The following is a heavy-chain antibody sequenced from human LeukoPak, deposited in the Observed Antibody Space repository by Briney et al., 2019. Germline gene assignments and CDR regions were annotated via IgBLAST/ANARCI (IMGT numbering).Heavy chain of an antibody. CDR2: IYTSRST. Sequence: SETLSLTCTVSGVSISSYYWSWIRQPPGKGLEWIGYIYTSRSTNYNPSLKSRVTISVDTSKTQFSLKLSSVTAADTAVYYCASPNPTVSYAFDIWGQGTMVTVSS. CDR1: GVSISSYY. CDR3: ASPNPTVSYAFDI. V-gene: IGHV4-4*09. J-gene: IGHJ3*02. D-gene: IGHD4-17*01.